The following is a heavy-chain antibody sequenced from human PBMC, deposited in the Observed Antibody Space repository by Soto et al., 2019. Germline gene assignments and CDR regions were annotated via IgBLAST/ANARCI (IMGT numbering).Heavy chain of an antibody. D-gene: IGHD2-15*01. CDR3: ATLRTRGKHAHYCFGMDG. V-gene: IGHV1-18*04. CDR1: GNTFMTHG. Sequence: QVHLEQSGPEVQKPGASVKVACRASGNTFMTHGISWVRQAPGQGLEWMGWISPYNDNTNYAQKFQGRVSMTTDLSTSTAYMELRSLRSDDTAVYYCATLRTRGKHAHYCFGMDGWGQGTTVDASS. J-gene: IGHJ6*02. CDR2: ISPYNDNT.